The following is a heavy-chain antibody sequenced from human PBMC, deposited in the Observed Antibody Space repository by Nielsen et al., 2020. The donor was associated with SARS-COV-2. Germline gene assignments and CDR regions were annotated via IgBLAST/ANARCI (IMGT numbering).Heavy chain of an antibody. CDR2: ISHNNGKV. CDR3: ARVASGVVPGPLGIGMWYSYYYMDV. J-gene: IGHJ6*03. D-gene: IGHD2-2*01. CDR1: DNTFFSYS. Sequence: ASVKVSCKASDNTFFSYSITWVRQAPGQGLEWMGRISHNNGKVKYAQNPQGRVTMTTDASTSTVYMELRRLRSDDTAVYYCARVASGVVPGPLGIGMWYSYYYMDVWGKGTTVTVSS. V-gene: IGHV1-18*04.